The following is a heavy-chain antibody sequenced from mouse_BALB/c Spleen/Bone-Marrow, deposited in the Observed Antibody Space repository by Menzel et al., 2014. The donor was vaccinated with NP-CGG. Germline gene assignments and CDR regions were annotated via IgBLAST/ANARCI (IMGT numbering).Heavy chain of an antibody. V-gene: IGHV1S81*02. J-gene: IGHJ1*01. D-gene: IGHD1-3*01. CDR1: GYNFISYW. CDR3: ARWGKGYFDV. CDR2: INPGNGRT. Sequence: SGAELVKPGASVKLSCKASGYNFISYWIHWVKQRPGQGLEWIGEINPGNGRTNYNEKFKNKATLTIDKSSSTAYMQLSRLTSEDSAVYYCARWGKGYFDVWGAGTRSPSPQ.